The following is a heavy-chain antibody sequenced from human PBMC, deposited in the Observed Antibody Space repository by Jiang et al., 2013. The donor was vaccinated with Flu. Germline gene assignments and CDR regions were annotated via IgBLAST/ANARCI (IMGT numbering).Heavy chain of an antibody. CDR2: IYWDDDK. Sequence: TLTCNFSGFSLSTTGVGVGWIRQPPGKALEWLALIYWDDDKLYSPYLKTRLTITKDTSKNQVVLTMTNMDPVDTGTYFCAHRLLGPGVAMTGIFQYWGQGALVAVTS. D-gene: IGHD6-19*01. CDR3: AHRLLGPGVAMTGIFQY. J-gene: IGHJ4*02. V-gene: IGHV2-5*02. CDR1: GFSLSTTGVG.